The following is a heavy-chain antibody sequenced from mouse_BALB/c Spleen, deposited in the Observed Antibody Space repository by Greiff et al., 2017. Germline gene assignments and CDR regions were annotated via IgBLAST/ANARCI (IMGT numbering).Heavy chain of an antibody. J-gene: IGHJ3*01. D-gene: IGHD2-4*01. CDR1: GYTFTSYW. Sequence: QVQLQQPGAELVKPGAPVKLSCKASGYTFTSYWMNWVKQRPGRGLEWIGRIDPSDSETHYNQKFKDKATLTVDKSSSTAYIQLSSLTSEDSAVYYCARYYYDYEGGFAYWGQGTLVTVSA. CDR2: IDPSDSET. V-gene: IGHV1-69*02. CDR3: ARYYYDYEGGFAY.